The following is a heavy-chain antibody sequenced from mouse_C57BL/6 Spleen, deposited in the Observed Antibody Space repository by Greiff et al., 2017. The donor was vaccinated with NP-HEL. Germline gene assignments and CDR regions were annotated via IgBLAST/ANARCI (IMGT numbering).Heavy chain of an antibody. D-gene: IGHD2-1*01. Sequence: EVHLVESGGGLVKPGGSLKLSCAASGFTFSSYTMSWVRQTPEKRLEWVATISGGGGNTYYPDSVKGRFTISRDNAKNTLYLQMSSLRSEDTALYYCAKIYYGNYEGYYYAMDYWGQGTSVTVSS. V-gene: IGHV5-9*01. CDR1: GFTFSSYT. CDR3: AKIYYGNYEGYYYAMDY. CDR2: ISGGGGNT. J-gene: IGHJ4*01.